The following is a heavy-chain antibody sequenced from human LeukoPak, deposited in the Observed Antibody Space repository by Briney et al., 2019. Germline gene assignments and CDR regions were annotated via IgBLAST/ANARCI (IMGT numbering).Heavy chain of an antibody. CDR1: GYTFTSYY. V-gene: IGHV1-46*01. CDR3: ARKKAAAAFFDY. Sequence: ASVKVSFKSSGYTFTSYYMHWVRQAPGQGLEWMGIINPSGGSTSYAQKFQGRVTMTRDMSTSTVYMELSSLRSEDTAVYYCARKKAAAAFFDYWGQGTLVTVSS. CDR2: INPSGGST. D-gene: IGHD6-13*01. J-gene: IGHJ4*02.